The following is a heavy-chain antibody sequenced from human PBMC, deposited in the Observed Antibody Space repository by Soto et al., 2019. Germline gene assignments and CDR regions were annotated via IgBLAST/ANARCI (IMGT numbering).Heavy chain of an antibody. D-gene: IGHD2-2*01. CDR2: FDPEDGET. CDR3: ATDLAMGPAFDI. V-gene: IGHV1-24*01. CDR1: GYTLTELS. J-gene: IGHJ3*02. Sequence: ASVKVSCKVSGYTLTELSMHWMRQAPGKGLEWMGGFDPEDGETIYAQKFQGRVTMTENTSTDTAYMELSSLRSEDTAVYYCATDLAMGPAFDIWGQGTMVTVSS.